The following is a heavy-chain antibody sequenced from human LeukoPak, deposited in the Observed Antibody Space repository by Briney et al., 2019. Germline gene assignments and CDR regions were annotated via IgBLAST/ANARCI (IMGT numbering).Heavy chain of an antibody. J-gene: IGHJ3*02. CDR3: ARDWDDFPERHAFDI. CDR2: IIPIFGTA. Sequence: SVKVSCKASGGTFSSYAISWVRQAPGQGLEWMGRIIPIFGTANYAQKFQGRVTMTRNTSISTAYMELSSLRSEDTAVYYCARDWDDFPERHAFDIWGQGTMVTVSS. D-gene: IGHD3-3*01. CDR1: GGTFSSYA. V-gene: IGHV1-69*05.